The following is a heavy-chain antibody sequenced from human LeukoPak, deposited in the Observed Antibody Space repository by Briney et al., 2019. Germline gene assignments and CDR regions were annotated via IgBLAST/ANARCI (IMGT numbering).Heavy chain of an antibody. V-gene: IGHV1-69*13. J-gene: IGHJ4*02. D-gene: IGHD4-17*01. CDR3: ARGAWSTVTNPDY. CDR2: IIPIFGTA. CDR1: GGTFSSYA. Sequence: GASVKVSCKASGGTFSSYAISWVRQAPGQGLEWMGGIIPIFGTANYAQKFQGRVTITADESTSTAYMELSSLRSEDTAVYYCARGAWSTVTNPDYWGQGTLVTVSS.